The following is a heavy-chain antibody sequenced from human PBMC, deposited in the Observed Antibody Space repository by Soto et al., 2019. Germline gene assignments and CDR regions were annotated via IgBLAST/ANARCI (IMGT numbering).Heavy chain of an antibody. J-gene: IGHJ4*02. CDR1: GFTSSDYY. CDR3: ARERDSGSYWLDY. CDR2: ISISVSTI. D-gene: IGHD1-26*01. Sequence: GGSLSLSCAASGFTSSDYYMSWIRQAPGKGLEWVSYISISVSTIYYADSVKGRFTISRDNAKNSLYLQVNSLRAEDTAVYYCARERDSGSYWLDYWGQGTLVTVSS. V-gene: IGHV3-11*01.